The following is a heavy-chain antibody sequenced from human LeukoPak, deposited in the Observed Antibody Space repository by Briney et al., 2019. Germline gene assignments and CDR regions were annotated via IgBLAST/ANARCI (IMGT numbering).Heavy chain of an antibody. CDR3: ARIITSTWYNEFDC. Sequence: EASVKVSCKASGYTFTGYYMHWVRQAPGQGLEWMGWINPNSGGTNYAQKFQGRVTLTIDTSVNTGYMEVTKLTSDDTAVYYCARIITSTWYNEFDCWGQGTLVAVSS. V-gene: IGHV1-2*02. CDR1: GYTFTGYY. CDR2: INPNSGGT. D-gene: IGHD1-14*01. J-gene: IGHJ4*02.